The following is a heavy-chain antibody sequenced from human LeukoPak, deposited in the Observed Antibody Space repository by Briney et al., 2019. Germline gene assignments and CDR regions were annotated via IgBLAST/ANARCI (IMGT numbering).Heavy chain of an antibody. J-gene: IGHJ6*02. CDR2: INQSGST. V-gene: IGHV4-34*01. CDR3: ARVMITFGGVIVKAYYYYGMDV. CDR1: GGSFSGYY. Sequence: PETLSLTCAVYGGSFSGYYWSWIRQPPGKGLEWIGEINQSGSTNYNPSLKSRVTISVDTSKNQFSLRLSSVTAADTAVYYCARVMITFGGVIVKAYYYYGMDVWGQGTTVTVSS. D-gene: IGHD3-16*02.